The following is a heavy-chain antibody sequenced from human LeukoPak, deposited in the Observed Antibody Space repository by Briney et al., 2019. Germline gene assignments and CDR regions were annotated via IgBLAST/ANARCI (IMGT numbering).Heavy chain of an antibody. CDR3: ARDETAMVTGPDY. CDR2: IWYDGSNK. V-gene: IGHV3-33*01. CDR1: GFTFSSYG. D-gene: IGHD5-18*01. J-gene: IGHJ4*02. Sequence: GGSLRLSCAASGFTFSSYGMYWVRQAPGKGLEWVAVIWYDGSNKYYADSVKGRFTISRDNSKNTLYLQMNSLRAEDMAVYYCARDETAMVTGPDYWGQGTLVTVSS.